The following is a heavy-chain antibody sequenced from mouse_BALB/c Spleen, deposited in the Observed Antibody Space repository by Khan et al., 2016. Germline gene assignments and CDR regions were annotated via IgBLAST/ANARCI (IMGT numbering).Heavy chain of an antibody. CDR2: INTETGEP. V-gene: IGHV9-2-1*01. CDR1: GYTFTDYS. D-gene: IGHD3-3*01. Sequence: QIQLVQSGPELKKPGETVKISCKTSGYTFTDYSMHWVKQAPGKGLEWMGWINTETGEPSYVDDFKGRFAFSLETSASTAYLQINNLKNEDTATYFCARGRAYAMDYWGQGTSVTVSS. J-gene: IGHJ4*01. CDR3: ARGRAYAMDY.